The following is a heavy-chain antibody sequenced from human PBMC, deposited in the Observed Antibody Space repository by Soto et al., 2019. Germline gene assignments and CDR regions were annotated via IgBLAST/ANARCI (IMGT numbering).Heavy chain of an antibody. J-gene: IGHJ4*02. D-gene: IGHD6-19*01. V-gene: IGHV1-69*04. CDR2: IIPILGIA. CDR3: AREDSGWSAIPAIY. CDR1: GSTFSSYT. Sequence: SVKVSCKASGSTFSSYTISWVRQAPGQGLEWMGRIIPILGIANYAQKFQGRVTITADKSTSTAYMELSSLRSEDTAVYYCAREDSGWSAIPAIYWGQGPLVTLAS.